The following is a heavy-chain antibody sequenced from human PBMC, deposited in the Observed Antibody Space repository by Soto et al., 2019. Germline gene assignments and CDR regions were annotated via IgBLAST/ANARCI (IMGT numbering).Heavy chain of an antibody. V-gene: IGHV3-11*06. CDR2: ISSSSSYT. CDR3: ARDQGYYDFWSGYGMDV. CDR1: GFTFSDYY. J-gene: IGHJ6*02. Sequence: PGGSLRLSCAASGFTFSDYYMSWIRQAPGKGLEWVSYISSSSSYTNYADSVKGRFTISRDNAKNSLYLQMNSLRAEDTAVYYCARDQGYYDFWSGYGMDVWGQGTTVTVSS. D-gene: IGHD3-3*01.